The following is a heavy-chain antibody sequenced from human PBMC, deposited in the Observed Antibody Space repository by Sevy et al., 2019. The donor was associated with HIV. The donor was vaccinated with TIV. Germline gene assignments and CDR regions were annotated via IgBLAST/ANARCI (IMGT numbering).Heavy chain of an antibody. Sequence: GALRLSCAASGFTFSKYSMSWVRQPPGKGLEWVSTLSFGCGEINYADSVKGRFTISRDNSKGSVYLQMNNLRPEDTAVYYCAREGCTKPHDYWGQGTLVTVSS. CDR2: LSFGCGEI. D-gene: IGHD2-8*01. CDR3: AREGCTKPHDY. J-gene: IGHJ4*02. V-gene: IGHV3-23*01. CDR1: GFTFSKYS.